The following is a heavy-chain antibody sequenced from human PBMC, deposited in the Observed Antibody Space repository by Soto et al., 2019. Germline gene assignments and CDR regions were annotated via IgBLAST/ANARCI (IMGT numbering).Heavy chain of an antibody. CDR1: GYTFTSYD. CDR3: VREQPVRGFDS. CDR2: MNPNSGNT. D-gene: IGHD6-13*01. J-gene: IGHJ5*01. V-gene: IGHV1-8*01. Sequence: QVQLVQSGAEVKKPGASVKVSCKASGYTFTSYDINWVRQATGQGLEWMGWMNPNSGNTGYAQKLQGRVTMTRNTGVSTANMELSSLRCEDTAVYDWVREQPVRGFDSWGQGTQVTVSS.